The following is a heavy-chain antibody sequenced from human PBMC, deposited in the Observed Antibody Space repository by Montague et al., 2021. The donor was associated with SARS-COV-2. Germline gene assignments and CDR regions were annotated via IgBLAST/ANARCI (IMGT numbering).Heavy chain of an antibody. Sequence: SETLSLTCTVSGGSISSYYWNWIRQSAGKGLEWIGRIYTSGSTNYDPSLKSRVTMSVDTSKNQFSLELSSVTAADTAVYYCARGALFYDSSGYYSDAFDIWGQRTMVTVSS. J-gene: IGHJ3*02. V-gene: IGHV4-4*07. CDR1: GGSISSYY. CDR2: IYTSGST. D-gene: IGHD3-22*01. CDR3: ARGALFYDSSGYYSDAFDI.